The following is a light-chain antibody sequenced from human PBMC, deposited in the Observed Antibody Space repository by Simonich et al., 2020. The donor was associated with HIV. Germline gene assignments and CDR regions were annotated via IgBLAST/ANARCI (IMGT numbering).Light chain of an antibody. CDR3: SSYAGSYTFV. Sequence: QSALTQPPSASGSPGQSVTISCTGTNSDVGGYDYVSWYQQHPGKAPKLLIFDVSKWPSGVPDRFSGAKSGNTASLTISGLQTEDEATYYCSSYAGSYTFVFGEGTKVTVL. CDR1: NSDVGGYDY. V-gene: IGLV2-11*01. CDR2: DVS. J-gene: IGLJ2*01.